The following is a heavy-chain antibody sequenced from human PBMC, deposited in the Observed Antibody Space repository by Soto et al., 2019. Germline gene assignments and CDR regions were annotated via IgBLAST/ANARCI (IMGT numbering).Heavy chain of an antibody. CDR1: GFTFSSYG. Sequence: GGSLRLSCAASGFTFSSYGMHWVRQAPGKGLEWVAVISYDGSNKYYADSVKGRFTISRDNSKNTLYLQMNSLRAEDTAVYYCAKDRDYYDSSGYYPLDYWGQGTLVTVSS. D-gene: IGHD3-22*01. V-gene: IGHV3-30*18. J-gene: IGHJ4*02. CDR3: AKDRDYYDSSGYYPLDY. CDR2: ISYDGSNK.